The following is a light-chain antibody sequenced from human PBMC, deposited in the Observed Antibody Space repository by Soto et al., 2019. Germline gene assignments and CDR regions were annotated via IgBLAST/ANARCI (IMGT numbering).Light chain of an antibody. CDR1: RSDVGGYKY. CDR2: GVS. Sequence: QSALTQPASVSGSPGQSITISCTGTRSDVGGYKYVSWYQQHPDKAPKLLIFGVSNRPSGVSNRFSGSKSGNTASLTISGLQAEDEADYSCSSFTSNSTVVFGEGTKVTVL. J-gene: IGLJ2*01. V-gene: IGLV2-14*01. CDR3: SSFTSNSTVV.